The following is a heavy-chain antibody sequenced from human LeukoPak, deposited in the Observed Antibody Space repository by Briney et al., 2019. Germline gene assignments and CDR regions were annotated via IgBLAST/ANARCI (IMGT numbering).Heavy chain of an antibody. D-gene: IGHD6-13*01. CDR3: ARILEQQLNSYYYGMDV. V-gene: IGHV3-23*01. CDR2: ISASGGST. Sequence: PGGSLRLSCAASGFTFTSYAMSWVRQAPGKGLEWVSSISASGGSTFYADSVKGRFAISRDNSKDTLYLQMNSLRAEDTAIYYCARILEQQLNSYYYGMDVWGQGTTVTVSS. J-gene: IGHJ6*02. CDR1: GFTFTSYA.